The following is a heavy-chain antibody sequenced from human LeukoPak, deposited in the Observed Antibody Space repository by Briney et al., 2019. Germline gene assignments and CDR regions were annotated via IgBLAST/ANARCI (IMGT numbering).Heavy chain of an antibody. D-gene: IGHD6-6*01. CDR1: GGSISSGSYY. CDR2: IYTSGST. Sequence: PSQTLSLTCTVSGGSISSGSYYWSWIRQPAGKGLEWIGRIYTSGSTKYNPSLKSRVTISVDTSKNQFSLKLSSVTAADTAVYYCARAVSSYYFDSWGQGTLVTVSS. J-gene: IGHJ4*02. CDR3: ARAVSSYYFDS. V-gene: IGHV4-61*02.